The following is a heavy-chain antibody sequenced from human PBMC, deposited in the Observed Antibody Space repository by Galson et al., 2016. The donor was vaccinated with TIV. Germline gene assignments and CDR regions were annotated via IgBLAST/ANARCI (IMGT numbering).Heavy chain of an antibody. CDR3: ARSVTRGVVTARFFDL. Sequence: TLSLTCTVSGDSISGGGYYWSWLRQRPGMGLDYIGYIYDDGTTYVNPSLMSRVSMSVDTSKDMFSLRLSSMTAADTAVYYCARSVTRGVVTARFFDLWGLGTLVTVSS. D-gene: IGHD2-21*02. V-gene: IGHV4-31*03. CDR1: GDSISGGGYY. J-gene: IGHJ4*02. CDR2: IYDDGTT.